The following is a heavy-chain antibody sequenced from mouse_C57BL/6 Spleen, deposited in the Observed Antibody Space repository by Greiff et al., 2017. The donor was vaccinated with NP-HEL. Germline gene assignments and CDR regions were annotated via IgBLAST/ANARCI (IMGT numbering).Heavy chain of an antibody. CDR3: TSKTVVAKEDSMDY. CDR1: GYTFTDYE. V-gene: IGHV1-15*01. CDR2: IDPETGGT. D-gene: IGHD1-1*01. J-gene: IGHJ4*01. Sequence: QVQLQQSGAELVRPGASVTLSCKASGYTFTDYEMHWVKQTPVPGLEWIGAIDPETGGTAYNQQFKGKAILTADHYSSTAYMELRILPSEDSAVYYCTSKTVVAKEDSMDYWGQGTSVTVSS.